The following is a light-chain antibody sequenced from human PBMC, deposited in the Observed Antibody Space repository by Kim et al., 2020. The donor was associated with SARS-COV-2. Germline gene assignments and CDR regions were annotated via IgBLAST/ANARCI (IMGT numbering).Light chain of an antibody. J-gene: IGLJ3*02. CDR3: QVWDSGSDHWV. Sequence: SYELTQAPSVSVAPGKTARTTCGGNNIGSKSVHWYQQKPGQAPVLVIYSDTNRPSGIPDRFSGSNSGNTATLTISTVEAGDEADYYCQVWDSGSDHWVFGGGTQLTVL. CDR1: NIGSKS. CDR2: SDT. V-gene: IGLV3-21*04.